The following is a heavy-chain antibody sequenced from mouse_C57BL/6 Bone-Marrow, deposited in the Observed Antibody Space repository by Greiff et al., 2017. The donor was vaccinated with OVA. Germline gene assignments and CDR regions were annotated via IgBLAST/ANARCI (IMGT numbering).Heavy chain of an antibody. CDR3: TRSVRRAMDY. Sequence: VQLQQSGAELVRPGASVTLSCKASGYTFTDYEMHWVKQTPVHGLEWIGAIDPETGGTAYNQKFKGKAILTADKSSSTAYMELRSLTSEDSAVYYCTRSVRRAMDYWGQGTSVTVSS. J-gene: IGHJ4*01. D-gene: IGHD1-1*01. CDR2: IDPETGGT. V-gene: IGHV1-15*01. CDR1: GYTFTDYE.